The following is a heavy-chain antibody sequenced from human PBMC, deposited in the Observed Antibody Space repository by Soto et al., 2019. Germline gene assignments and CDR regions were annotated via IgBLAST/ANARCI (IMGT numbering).Heavy chain of an antibody. Sequence: GSLRLSCAASGFTFSSYAMHWVRQAPGKGLEWVAVISYDGSNKYYADSVKGRFTISRDNSKNTLYLQMNSLRAEDTAVYYCARDSCSSTNCPPYYYYYYGMDVWGQGTTVTVAS. J-gene: IGHJ6*02. CDR1: GFTFSSYA. D-gene: IGHD2-2*01. V-gene: IGHV3-30-3*01. CDR2: ISYDGSNK. CDR3: ARDSCSSTNCPPYYYYYYGMDV.